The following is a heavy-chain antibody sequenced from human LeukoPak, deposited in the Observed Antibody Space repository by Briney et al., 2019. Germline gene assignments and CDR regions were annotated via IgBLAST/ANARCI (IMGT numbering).Heavy chain of an antibody. V-gene: IGHV3-21*01. CDR1: GFSFSSYS. Sequence: GGPLRLSCAASGFSFSSYSMNWVRQAPGKGLEWVSSISSSSSYIYYADLVKGRFTISRDNAQNSLYLQMNRLRAEDTAMYYCARASVVSDAFDIWGQGTMVTVSS. D-gene: IGHD2-21*01. J-gene: IGHJ3*02. CDR3: ARASVVSDAFDI. CDR2: ISSSSSYI.